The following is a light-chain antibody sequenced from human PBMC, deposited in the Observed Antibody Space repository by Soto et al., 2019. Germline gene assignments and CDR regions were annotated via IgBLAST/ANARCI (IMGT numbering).Light chain of an antibody. J-gene: IGKJ4*01. V-gene: IGKV3-20*01. CDR2: GAS. Sequence: EIVLTQSPGTLSLSPGERATLSCRASQSVSSSYLAWYQQKPGQAPRLLIYGASTRATGIPDRFSGSGSGTDFTLTISRLEREDFAVYYCQQYGRSSLTFGGGTKVEIK. CDR3: QQYGRSSLT. CDR1: QSVSSSY.